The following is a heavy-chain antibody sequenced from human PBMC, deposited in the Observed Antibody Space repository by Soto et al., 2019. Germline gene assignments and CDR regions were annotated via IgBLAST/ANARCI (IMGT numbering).Heavy chain of an antibody. CDR2: INHSGST. J-gene: IGHJ4*02. CDR1: GGSFSGYY. V-gene: IGHV4-34*01. D-gene: IGHD2-15*01. CDR3: ARAPAYCSGGSCYSGAFDY. Sequence: QVQLQQWGAGLLKPSETLSLTCGVYGGSFSGYYWSWIRQPPGKGLEWIGEINHSGSTNYNPSLKSRVTISVDTSKHQFSLKLSSVTAADTAVYYCARAPAYCSGGSCYSGAFDYWGQGTLVTVSS.